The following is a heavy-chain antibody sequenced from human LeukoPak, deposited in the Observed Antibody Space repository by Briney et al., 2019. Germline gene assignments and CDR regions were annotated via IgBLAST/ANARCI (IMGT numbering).Heavy chain of an antibody. D-gene: IGHD6-19*01. V-gene: IGHV1-69*13. CDR2: IIPIFGTA. CDR1: GGTFSSYA. J-gene: IGHJ6*02. CDR3: ARDRAVAGDYYYYGMGV. Sequence: SVKVSCKASGGTFSSYAISWVRQAPGQGLEWMGGIIPIFGTANYAQKFQGRVTITADESTSTAYMELSSLRSEDTAVYYCARDRAVAGDYYYYGMGVWGQGTTVTVSS.